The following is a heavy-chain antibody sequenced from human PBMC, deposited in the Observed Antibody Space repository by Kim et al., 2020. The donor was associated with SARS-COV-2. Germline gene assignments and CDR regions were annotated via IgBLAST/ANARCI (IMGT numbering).Heavy chain of an antibody. J-gene: IGHJ4*02. CDR2: IWYDGSNK. V-gene: IGHV3-33*06. D-gene: IGHD4-17*01. CDR1: GFMFRNYS. Sequence: GGSLRLSCAASGFMFRNYSMHWVRQAPGKGLEWVAVIWYDGSNKYYADSVKGRFTISRDNSKNTLYLQMNSLRAEDTAVYYCAKAPADGDYYYWGQGTLVTVSS. CDR3: AKAPADGDYYY.